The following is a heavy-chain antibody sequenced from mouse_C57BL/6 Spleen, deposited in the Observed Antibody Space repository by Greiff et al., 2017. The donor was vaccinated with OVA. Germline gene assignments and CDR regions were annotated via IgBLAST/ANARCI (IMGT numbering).Heavy chain of an antibody. Sequence: QVQLQQSGAELVRPGASVTLSCKASGYTFTDYEMHWVKQTPVHGLEWIGAIDPETGGTAYNQKFKGKAILTADNSSSTAYMELRSLTSEDSAVYCCTRVVFHGDWYFDVWGTGTTVTVSS. V-gene: IGHV1-15*01. CDR1: GYTFTDYE. CDR3: TRVVFHGDWYFDV. J-gene: IGHJ1*03. CDR2: IDPETGGT.